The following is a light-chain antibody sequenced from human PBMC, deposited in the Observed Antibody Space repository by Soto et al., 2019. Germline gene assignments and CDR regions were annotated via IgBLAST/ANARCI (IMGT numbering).Light chain of an antibody. V-gene: IGKV1-39*01. CDR1: DIISNY. CDR3: QQGYTTPRT. CDR2: AAS. J-gene: IGKJ2*02. Sequence: DIQMTQSPSSLSASVGDRVSITCQTSDIISNYLNWYQQKPGEAPRLLIYAASTLQSGVPSRFSGSGSGTEFTLTITSLQPEAFATYYCQQGYTTPRTFGQGTKLEI.